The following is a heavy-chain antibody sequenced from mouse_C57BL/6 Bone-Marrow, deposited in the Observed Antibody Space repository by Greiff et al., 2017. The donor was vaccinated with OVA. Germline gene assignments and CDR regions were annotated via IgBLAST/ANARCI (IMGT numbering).Heavy chain of an antibody. CDR3: ARDFFAY. Sequence: QVQLQQSGPELVKPGASLKISCKASGYAFSSSWMNWVKQRPGKGLEWIVRIYPGDGDTNYNGKFKGKATLTADKSSSTAYMQLSSLTSEDSAVYFCARDFFAYWGQGTLVTVSA. CDR1: GYAFSSSW. CDR2: IYPGDGDT. V-gene: IGHV1-82*01. J-gene: IGHJ3*01.